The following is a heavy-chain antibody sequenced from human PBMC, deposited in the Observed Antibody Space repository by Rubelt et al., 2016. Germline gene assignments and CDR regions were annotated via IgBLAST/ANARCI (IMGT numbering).Heavy chain of an antibody. CDR3: AKGGLSYSTALDS. V-gene: IGHV3-23*01. D-gene: IGHD6-13*01. CDR1: GFTFSNYA. CDR2: IMYHGSST. Sequence: EVQLLESGGGLEQPGGSLRLSCAASGFTFSNYAMTWVRQAPGKGLEWVSCIMYHGSSTYYADSVKGRFTISRDNSKNILYLQMNSLRAEDTAVYCCAKGGLSYSTALDSWGQGTLVTVSS. J-gene: IGHJ5*01.